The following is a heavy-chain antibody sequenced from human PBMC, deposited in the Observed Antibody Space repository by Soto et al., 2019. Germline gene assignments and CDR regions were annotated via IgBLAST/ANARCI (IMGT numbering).Heavy chain of an antibody. V-gene: IGHV3-23*01. Sequence: GGSLRLSCAASGFTFSSYAMSWVRQAPGKGLEWVSAISGSGGSTYYADSVKGRFTISRDNSKNTLYLQMNSLRAEDTAVYYCAKGRRGTIFGVVTSNDYWGQGTLVTVSS. CDR2: ISGSGGST. CDR1: GFTFSSYA. CDR3: AKGRRGTIFGVVTSNDY. J-gene: IGHJ4*02. D-gene: IGHD3-3*01.